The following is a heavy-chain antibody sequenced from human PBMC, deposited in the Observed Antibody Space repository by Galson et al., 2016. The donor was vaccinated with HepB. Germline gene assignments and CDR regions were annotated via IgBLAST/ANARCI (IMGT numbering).Heavy chain of an antibody. Sequence: SLRLSCAASGFIFGDYYMTWIRQAPGKGLEWLSFMDISGRFSYYSDSVKGRFTISRDNAKSSLYLQMNSLRAEDTAVCYCARSGTTIFDYYGMDVWGQGTTVTVSS. J-gene: IGHJ6*02. CDR1: GFIFGDYY. V-gene: IGHV3-11*01. CDR3: ARSGTTIFDYYGMDV. CDR2: MDISGRFS. D-gene: IGHD3-3*01.